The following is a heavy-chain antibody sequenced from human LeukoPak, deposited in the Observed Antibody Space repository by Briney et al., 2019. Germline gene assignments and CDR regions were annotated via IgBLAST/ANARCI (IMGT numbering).Heavy chain of an antibody. V-gene: IGHV1-8*03. D-gene: IGHD5-18*01. Sequence: GGSLRLSCAASGFTFSSYGMHWVRQAPGQGLEWMGWMNPNSGNTGYAQKFQGRVTITRNTSISTAYMELSSLRSEDTAVYYCAREGGYSYALDYWGQGTLVTVSS. CDR1: GFTFSSYG. CDR2: MNPNSGNT. CDR3: AREGGYSYALDY. J-gene: IGHJ4*02.